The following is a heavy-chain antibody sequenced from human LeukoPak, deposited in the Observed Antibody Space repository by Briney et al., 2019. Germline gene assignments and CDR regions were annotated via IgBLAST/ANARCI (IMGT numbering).Heavy chain of an antibody. Sequence: ASVKVSCKASGYTFTSYDINWVRQATGQGLEWMGWMNPNSGNTGYAQKFQGRVTMTRNTSTSTACMELSSLRSEDTAVYYCARGIAYSSGPKNYWGQGTLVTVSS. CDR2: MNPNSGNT. D-gene: IGHD6-19*01. J-gene: IGHJ4*02. CDR1: GYTFTSYD. CDR3: ARGIAYSSGPKNY. V-gene: IGHV1-8*01.